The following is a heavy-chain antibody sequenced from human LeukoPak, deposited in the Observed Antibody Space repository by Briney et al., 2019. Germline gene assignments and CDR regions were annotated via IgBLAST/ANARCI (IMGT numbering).Heavy chain of an antibody. V-gene: IGHV3-30*18. D-gene: IGHD3-10*01. CDR3: AKDVGPFYGSGSYFDY. J-gene: IGHJ4*02. CDR1: GFTFSSYG. Sequence: PGRSLRLSCAASGFTFSSYGMHWVRQAPGKGLEWVAVISYDGSNKYYADSVKGRFTISRDNSKNTLYLQMNSLRAEDTAVYYCAKDVGPFYGSGSYFDYWGQGTLVTVSS. CDR2: ISYDGSNK.